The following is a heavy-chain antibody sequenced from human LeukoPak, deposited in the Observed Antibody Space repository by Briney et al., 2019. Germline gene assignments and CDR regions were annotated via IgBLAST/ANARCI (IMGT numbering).Heavy chain of an antibody. V-gene: IGHV4-39*01. CDR2: MHYRGTT. CDR1: GVSISSSNNF. D-gene: IGHD5-24*01. Sequence: SETLSLTCTVSGVSISSSNNFWGWIRQPPGKGLEWIGSMHYRGTTYYIPSLKSRVTISVDTSKNQFSLKLSSVTAADTAVYYCARHEEEDGYNAKTFDFWPQEPLVTVSS. CDR3: ARHEEEDGYNAKTFDF. J-gene: IGHJ4*02.